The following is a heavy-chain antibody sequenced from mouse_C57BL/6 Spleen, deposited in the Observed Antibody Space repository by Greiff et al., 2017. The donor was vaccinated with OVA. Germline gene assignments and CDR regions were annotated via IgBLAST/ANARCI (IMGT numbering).Heavy chain of an antibody. CDR1: GYSITSGYY. D-gene: IGHD1-1*01. CDR2: ISYDGSN. J-gene: IGHJ2*01. Sequence: EVKLMESGPGLVKPSQSLSLTCSVTGYSITSGYYWNWIRQFPGNKLEWMGYISYDGSNNYNPSLKNRISITRDTSKNQFFLKLNSVTTEDTATYYCARHYGMRDDFDYWGQGTTLTVSS. CDR3: ARHYGMRDDFDY. V-gene: IGHV3-6*01.